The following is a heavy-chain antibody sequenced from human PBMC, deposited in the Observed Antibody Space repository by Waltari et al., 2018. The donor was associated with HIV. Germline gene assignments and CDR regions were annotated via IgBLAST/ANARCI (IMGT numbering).Heavy chain of an antibody. D-gene: IGHD3-3*01. Sequence: QLQLQESGPGLVKPSETLSLTCTVSGGSISSSSYYWGWIRQPPGKGLEWIGSIYYSGSNYYNPALKSRVTISVDTSKNQFSLKLSSVTAADTAVYYCARHRCDFWSGYHHKNWCDPWGQGTLVTVSS. J-gene: IGHJ5*02. CDR3: ARHRCDFWSGYHHKNWCDP. V-gene: IGHV4-39*01. CDR1: GGSISSSSYY. CDR2: IYYSGSN.